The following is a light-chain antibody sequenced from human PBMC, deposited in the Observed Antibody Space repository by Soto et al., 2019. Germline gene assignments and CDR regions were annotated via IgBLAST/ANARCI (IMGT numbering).Light chain of an antibody. Sequence: QSALTQPASVSGSPGQSITISCTGTSSDVGCYNLVSWYQQHPGKAPKLMIYEGSKRPSGVSNRFSGSKSGNTASLTISGLQAEDESDYYCCSCAGTIVVFGGGTKLTVL. V-gene: IGLV2-23*01. CDR3: CSCAGTIVV. CDR1: SSDVGCYNL. J-gene: IGLJ2*01. CDR2: EGS.